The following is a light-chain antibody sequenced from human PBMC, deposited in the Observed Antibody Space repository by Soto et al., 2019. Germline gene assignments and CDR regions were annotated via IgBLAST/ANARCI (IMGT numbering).Light chain of an antibody. CDR1: QSVLYSSNNKNY. CDR2: WAS. CDR3: QQYFSTPLT. Sequence: DIVLTQSPDSLAVSLGERATINCKSSQSVLYSSNNKNYLAWYQQKPGQPPKLLIYWASTQESGVPDRFSGSGSGTGFTLTISSLQAEDVAVYYCQQYFSTPLTFGGGTKVEIK. V-gene: IGKV4-1*01. J-gene: IGKJ4*01.